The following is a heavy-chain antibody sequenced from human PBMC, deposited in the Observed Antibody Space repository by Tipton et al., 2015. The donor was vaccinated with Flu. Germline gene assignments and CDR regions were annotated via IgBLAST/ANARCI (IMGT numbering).Heavy chain of an antibody. J-gene: IGHJ4*02. Sequence: LSLTCSVSGASIGSPYCWGWVRQPPGKGLEWVSAVSGGGAVTYFAESVKGRITISRDNSKNILFLQMNSLRADDTAVYSCAKVIPELVAGLDSWGQGTLVTVSS. CDR1: GASIGSPYC. D-gene: IGHD6-19*01. V-gene: IGHV3-23*01. CDR2: VSGGGAVT. CDR3: AKVIPELVAGLDS.